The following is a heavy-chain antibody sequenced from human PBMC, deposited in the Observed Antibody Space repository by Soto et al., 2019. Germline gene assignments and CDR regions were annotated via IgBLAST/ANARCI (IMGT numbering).Heavy chain of an antibody. D-gene: IGHD1-26*01. J-gene: IGHJ4*02. CDR3: ARGGGASTDD. Sequence: PGGSLRLSCAASGFIFSDYGMNWVRQTPGKRPEWVSYISSNSRATSYATSVKGRFAISRDNANEILYLQMNSLRDEDTAVYYCARGGGASTDDWGQGIQVTVYS. CDR2: ISSNSRAT. V-gene: IGHV3-48*02. CDR1: GFIFSDYG.